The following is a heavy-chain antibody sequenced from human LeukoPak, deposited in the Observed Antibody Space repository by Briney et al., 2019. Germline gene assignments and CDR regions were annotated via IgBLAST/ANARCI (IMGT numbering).Heavy chain of an antibody. V-gene: IGHV3-23*01. D-gene: IGHD3/OR15-3a*01. Sequence: GGSLRLSCAASGFTFSSYAMSWVRQAPGKGLEWVSAISGSGGSTYYADSVKGRFTISRDNSKNTQYLQMNSLRAEDTAIYYCAKVFGTYGTFDIWGQGTMVTVSS. CDR1: GFTFSSYA. CDR3: AKVFGTYGTFDI. J-gene: IGHJ3*02. CDR2: ISGSGGST.